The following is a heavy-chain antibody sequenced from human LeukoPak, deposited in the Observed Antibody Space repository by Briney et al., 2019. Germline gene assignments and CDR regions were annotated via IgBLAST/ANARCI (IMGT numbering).Heavy chain of an antibody. J-gene: IGHJ5*02. V-gene: IGHV1-69*04. CDR2: IIPILGIA. D-gene: IGHD3-10*01. CDR3: ARAFGGGRSYYGSGTPMYNWFDP. Sequence: SVKVSCKASGGTFSSYAISWVRQAPGQGLEWMGRIIPILGIANYAQKFQGRVTITADKSTSTAYMEVSSLRSEDTAVYYCARAFGGGRSYYGSGTPMYNWFDPWGQGTLVTVSS. CDR1: GGTFSSYA.